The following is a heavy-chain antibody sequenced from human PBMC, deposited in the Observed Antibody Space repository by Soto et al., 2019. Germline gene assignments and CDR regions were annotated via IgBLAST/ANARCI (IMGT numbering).Heavy chain of an antibody. V-gene: IGHV3-30-3*01. CDR3: ARGRSIAARKNYYYGMDV. Sequence: QVQLVESGGGVVQPGRSLRLSCAASGFTFSSYAMHWVRQAPGKGLEWVAVISYDGSNKYYADSVKGRFTISRDNSKNMLYLQMNSLRAEDTAVYYCARGRSIAARKNYYYGMDVWGQGTTVTVSS. J-gene: IGHJ6*02. CDR2: ISYDGSNK. D-gene: IGHD6-6*01. CDR1: GFTFSSYA.